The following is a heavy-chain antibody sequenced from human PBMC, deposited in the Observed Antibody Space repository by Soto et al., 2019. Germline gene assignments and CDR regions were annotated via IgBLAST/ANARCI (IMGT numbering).Heavy chain of an antibody. CDR1: GFAFSDYF. V-gene: IGHV3-72*01. CDR2: VRNRVRGYTT. J-gene: IGHJ5*02. CDR3: VRDRSWSYES. D-gene: IGHD1-26*01. Sequence: EVQLVESGGGLVQPGGSLRLSCAASGFAFSDYFIDWVRQAPGKGLEWVGRVRNRVRGYTTEYAASVKGRFTISRDDSKNSVYLQMNSLRTADTAVYYCVRDRSWSYESWGVGTLVTVS.